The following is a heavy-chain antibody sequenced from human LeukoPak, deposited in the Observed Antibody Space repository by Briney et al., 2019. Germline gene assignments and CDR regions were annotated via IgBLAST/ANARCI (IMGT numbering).Heavy chain of an antibody. J-gene: IGHJ4*02. CDR1: GFTFSSYA. V-gene: IGHV3-64D*09. D-gene: IGHD6-6*01. Sequence: PGGSLRLSCSASGFTFSSYAMHWGRQAPGKGLEYVSAISSNGGSTYYADLVKGRFTISRDNSKNTLHLQMSRLRAEDTAVYYCVKDREYSSSGHYFDYWGQGTLVTVSS. CDR2: ISSNGGST. CDR3: VKDREYSSSGHYFDY.